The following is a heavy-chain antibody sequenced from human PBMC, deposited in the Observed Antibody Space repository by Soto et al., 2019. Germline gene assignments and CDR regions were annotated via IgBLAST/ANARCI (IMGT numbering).Heavy chain of an antibody. J-gene: IGHJ3*02. CDR3: VKQDGYSYAFDI. CDR2: ISSNGGST. D-gene: IGHD5-18*01. CDR1: GFTFSSYA. Sequence: EVQLVESGGGLVQPGGSLRLSCSASGFTFSSYAMHWVRQAPGKGLEYVSAISSNGGSTYYADSVKGRFTISRDNSKNTLYLQMSSMRAEDTAVYYCVKQDGYSYAFDIWGQGTMVTVSS. V-gene: IGHV3-64D*06.